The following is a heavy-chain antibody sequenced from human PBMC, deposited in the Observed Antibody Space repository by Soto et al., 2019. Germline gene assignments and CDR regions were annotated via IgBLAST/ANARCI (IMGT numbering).Heavy chain of an antibody. V-gene: IGHV3-21*01. Sequence: KPGGSLRLSCAASGFTLSSYSMNWVRQAPGKGLEWVSSISSSSSYIYYADSVKGRFTISRDNAKNSLYLQMNSLRAEDTAVYYCARSSYCGGDCYRPLFYGMDVWGQGTTVTVSS. CDR1: GFTLSSYS. CDR2: ISSSSSYI. CDR3: ARSSYCGGDCYRPLFYGMDV. D-gene: IGHD2-21*02. J-gene: IGHJ6*02.